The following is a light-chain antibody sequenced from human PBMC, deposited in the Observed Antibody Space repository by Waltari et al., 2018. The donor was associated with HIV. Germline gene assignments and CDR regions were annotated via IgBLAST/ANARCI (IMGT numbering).Light chain of an antibody. J-gene: IGKJ1*01. V-gene: IGKV1-27*01. CDR1: QAIGNS. CDR3: QKYNSAPRT. Sequence: IQMTQSPSPLSAYVGDRITITCRASQAIGNSLAWYQQRPGKVPQLLIYAASTLQSGVPSRFSGFGSGTNFTLAIANVQPEDVATYFCQKYNSAPRTFGQGTKVEI. CDR2: AAS.